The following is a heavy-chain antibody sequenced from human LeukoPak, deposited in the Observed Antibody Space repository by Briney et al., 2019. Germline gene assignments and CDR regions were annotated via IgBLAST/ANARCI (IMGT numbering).Heavy chain of an antibody. CDR1: GYIFTDYY. CDR3: ARDLWYYDILTGYLGTYYYMDV. CDR2: INPNSGGT. D-gene: IGHD3-9*01. J-gene: IGHJ6*03. Sequence: ASVKVSCKASGYIFTDYYIHWVRQAPGQGLEWMGWINPNSGGTNYAQKFQGRVTMTRDTSISTAYIELSRLRSDDTAVYYCARDLWYYDILTGYLGTYYYMDVWGKGTTVTISS. V-gene: IGHV1-2*02.